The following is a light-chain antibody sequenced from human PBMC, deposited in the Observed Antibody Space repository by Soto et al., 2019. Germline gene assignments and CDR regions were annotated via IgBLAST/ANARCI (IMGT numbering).Light chain of an antibody. V-gene: IGKV3-20*01. CDR3: QQYGSSPLWT. J-gene: IGKJ1*01. Sequence: EIVLTQSPGTLSLSPGASATLSCRASQSVSSSYLAWYQQKPGQAPRLLIYGASSRATGIPDRFSGSGSGTDFTLTISRLEPEDFAVYYCQQYGSSPLWTFGQGTKVDIK. CDR2: GAS. CDR1: QSVSSSY.